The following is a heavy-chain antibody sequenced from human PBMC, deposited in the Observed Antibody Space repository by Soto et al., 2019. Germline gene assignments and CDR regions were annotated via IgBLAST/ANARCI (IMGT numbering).Heavy chain of an antibody. V-gene: IGHV1-2*04. J-gene: IGHJ5*02. Sequence: SLKASGYTFTGYYMHWVREAPGQGLEWMGWINPNSGGTNYEQKFQGWVNMTRDTSISTAYMELSRLRSDETAVYYCARAYSSGWVNWFDPWGQRTLVSVTS. D-gene: IGHD6-19*01. CDR2: INPNSGGT. CDR3: ARAYSSGWVNWFDP. CDR1: GYTFTGYY.